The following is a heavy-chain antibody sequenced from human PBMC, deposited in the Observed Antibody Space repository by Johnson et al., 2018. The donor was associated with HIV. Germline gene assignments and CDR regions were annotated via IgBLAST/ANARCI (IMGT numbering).Heavy chain of an antibody. D-gene: IGHD3-10*02. CDR2: IGTAGDT. Sequence: EVQLVESGGGLVQPVGSLRLSCAASGFTFSSYDMFWVRQATGKGLEWVSSIGTAGDTYYPGSVRGRFTISRENAKNSLYLQMNSLGAGDTAVYYCARGYINVQGVIVTSDAFDIWGQGTMVTVSS. V-gene: IGHV3-13*01. CDR3: ARGYINVQGVIVTSDAFDI. J-gene: IGHJ3*02. CDR1: GFTFSSYD.